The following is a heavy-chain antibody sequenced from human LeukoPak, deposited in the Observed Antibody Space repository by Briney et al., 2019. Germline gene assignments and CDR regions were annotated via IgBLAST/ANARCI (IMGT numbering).Heavy chain of an antibody. CDR1: GFTFSSNS. J-gene: IGHJ1*01. CDR3: ASGPEYFQH. CDR2: INSDGSST. V-gene: IGHV3-74*01. Sequence: GGSLRLSCAASGFTFSSNSMNWVRQAPGKGLVWASRINSDGSSTSYADSVKGRFTISRDNAKNTLYLQMNSLRAEDTAVYYCASGPEYFQHWGQGTLVTVSS. D-gene: IGHD3-10*01.